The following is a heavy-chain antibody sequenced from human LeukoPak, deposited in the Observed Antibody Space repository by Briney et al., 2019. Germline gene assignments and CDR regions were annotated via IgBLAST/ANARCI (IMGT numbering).Heavy chain of an antibody. CDR2: IIPMFDTT. CDR3: AGGYWGGSDYSRMWVADRGWFDP. V-gene: IGHV1-69*06. CDR1: GGGPFNNYA. J-gene: IGHJ5*02. D-gene: IGHD2-21*02. Sequence: SVKVSCKPSGGGPFNNYAISGSRQAPGQGLEWMGRIIPMFDTTTYAQKFQGRITVIADKSTNTAYLELSSLTSDDTALYYCAGGYWGGSDYSRMWVADRGWFDPWGPGTLLTVAS.